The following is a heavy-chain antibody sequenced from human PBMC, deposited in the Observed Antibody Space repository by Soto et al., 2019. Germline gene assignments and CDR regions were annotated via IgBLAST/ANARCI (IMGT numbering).Heavy chain of an antibody. D-gene: IGHD3-3*01. Sequence: PGGSLRLSCAASGFTFSSYAMSWVRQAPGKGLEWVSAISGSGGSTYYADSVKGRFTNSRDNSKNTLYLQLNSLRAEDTALFYFAGFLVYVFWSGYASAYYYYRDVWGKGTTVTVSS. V-gene: IGHV3-23*01. CDR1: GFTFSSYA. J-gene: IGHJ6*03. CDR3: AGFLVYVFWSGYASAYYYYRDV. CDR2: ISGSGGST.